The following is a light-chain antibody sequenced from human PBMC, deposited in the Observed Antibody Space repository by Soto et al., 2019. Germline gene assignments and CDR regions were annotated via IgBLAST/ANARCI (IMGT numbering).Light chain of an antibody. Sequence: EIVLTQSPGTLSLSPGERATLSCRASQSITSNYLAWYQQKPGQAPRLLVYAVSGRPNGIPDRFSGSGSGTDFTLTISRLKTEDFALYYCQQYGRSPYTFVHGTQLEIK. CDR2: AVS. CDR1: QSITSNY. CDR3: QQYGRSPYT. V-gene: IGKV3-20*01. J-gene: IGKJ2*01.